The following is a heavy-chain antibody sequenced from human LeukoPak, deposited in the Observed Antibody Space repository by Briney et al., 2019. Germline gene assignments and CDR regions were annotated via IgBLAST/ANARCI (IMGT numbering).Heavy chain of an antibody. J-gene: IGHJ3*02. CDR2: IKQDGGGT. D-gene: IGHD3-22*01. V-gene: IGHV3-7*01. CDR1: GFTFSNYC. CDR3: ARDPEDYYDSSDYYDGFDI. Sequence: GGTLRLSCAASGFTFSNYCMSWVRQAPGKGLEWVANIKQDGGGTYYVDSLKGRFTISRDNAKNSLYLQMNSLRAEDTAVYYCARDPEDYYDSSDYYDGFDIWGQGTMVTVSS.